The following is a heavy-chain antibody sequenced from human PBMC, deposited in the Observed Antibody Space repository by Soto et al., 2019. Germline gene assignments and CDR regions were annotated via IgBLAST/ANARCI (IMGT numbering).Heavy chain of an antibody. J-gene: IGHJ5*02. D-gene: IGHD3-10*01. Sequence: GGSLRLSCAASGFTFSSYSMNWVRQAPGKGLEWVSSISSSSSYIYYADSVKGRFTISRDNAKNSLYLQMNSLRAEDTAVYYCARDNGYYGSGVRVDWFDPWGRGTLVTVSS. CDR2: ISSSSSYI. CDR3: ARDNGYYGSGVRVDWFDP. CDR1: GFTFSSYS. V-gene: IGHV3-21*01.